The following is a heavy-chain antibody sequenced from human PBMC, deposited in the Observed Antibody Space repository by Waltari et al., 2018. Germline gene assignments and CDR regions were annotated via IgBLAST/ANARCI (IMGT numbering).Heavy chain of an antibody. D-gene: IGHD6-13*01. J-gene: IGHJ4*02. CDR3: ADSSSWYEGSLDY. CDR1: GFTFSSYA. V-gene: IGHV3-23*01. CDR2: ISGSGGST. Sequence: EVQLLESGGGLVQPGGSLRLSCAASGFTFSSYAMSWVRQAPGKGLEWVSAISGSGGSTYYADSVKGRFTISRDNSKNTLYLQMNSLRAEDTAVYYCADSSSWYEGSLDYWGQGTLVTVSS.